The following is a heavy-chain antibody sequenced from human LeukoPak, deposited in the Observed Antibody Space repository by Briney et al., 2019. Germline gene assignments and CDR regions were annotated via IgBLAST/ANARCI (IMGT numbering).Heavy chain of an antibody. V-gene: IGHV4-30-2*01. CDR3: ARHLAVQPGGGDHAFDI. CDR2: TYHSGSA. Sequence: SETLSLTCTVSGGSLSSGGSSWSWIRQPPGKGLEWIGYTYHSGSAYYSSSLKSRVSISVDRSKNQFSLNLNSATAADTAVYYCARHLAVQPGGGDHAFDIWGQGTMVTVSS. D-gene: IGHD1-1*01. CDR1: GGSLSSGGSS. J-gene: IGHJ3*02.